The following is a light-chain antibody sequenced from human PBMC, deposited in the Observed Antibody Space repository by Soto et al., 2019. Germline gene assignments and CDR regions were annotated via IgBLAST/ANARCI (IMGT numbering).Light chain of an antibody. CDR1: QSVSSSY. V-gene: IGKV3-20*01. CDR2: GAS. CDR3: QQDGSSPSVT. Sequence: EIVLTQSPGTLSLSPGERATLSCRASQSVSSSYLAWYQQKPGQAPRLLIYGASGRATGIPDRFSGSGSGTDFTLTISRLEPEDFAVYYCQQDGSSPSVTFGQGTRLEI. J-gene: IGKJ5*01.